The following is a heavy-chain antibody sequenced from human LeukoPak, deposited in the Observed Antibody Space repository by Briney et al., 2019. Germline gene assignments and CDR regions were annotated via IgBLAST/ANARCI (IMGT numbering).Heavy chain of an antibody. Sequence: GGSLRLSCAASGFTFSSYSMNWVRQAPGKGLEWVSSISSSSYIYYADSVKGRFTISRDNAKNSLYLQMNSQRAEDTAVYYCASRHYSSSWLFDYWGQGTLVTVSS. CDR2: ISSSSYI. CDR1: GFTFSSYS. D-gene: IGHD6-13*01. V-gene: IGHV3-21*01. CDR3: ASRHYSSSWLFDY. J-gene: IGHJ4*02.